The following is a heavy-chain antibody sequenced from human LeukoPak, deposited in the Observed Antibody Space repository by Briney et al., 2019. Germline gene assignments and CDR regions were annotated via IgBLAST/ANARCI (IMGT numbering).Heavy chain of an antibody. CDR3: AKSPVSSCRGSFCYPFDY. CDR1: GFTVSSNY. CDR2: IYSGGST. J-gene: IGHJ4*02. D-gene: IGHD2-15*01. Sequence: GGSLRLSCAASGFTVSSNYMTWVRQAPGKGLEWVSVIYSGGSTYYADSVKGRFTISRDNSRNTLYLQMNTLRAEDTAVYFCAKSPVSSCRGSFCYPFDYWGQGNLVTVSS. V-gene: IGHV3-53*01.